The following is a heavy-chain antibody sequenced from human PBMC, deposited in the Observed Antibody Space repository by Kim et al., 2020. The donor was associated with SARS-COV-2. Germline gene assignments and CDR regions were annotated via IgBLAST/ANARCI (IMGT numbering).Heavy chain of an antibody. Sequence: GGSLRLSCAASGFTFSSYAMAWVRQAPGRGLEWVSGLSTSGGDTYYRDSVKGRFTISRDNSKNMLYLQMNSLRAEDTARYYCAKEPIPGGGYYYGMFDYWGQGTLVTVSS. CDR3: AKEPIPGGGYYYGMFDY. V-gene: IGHV3-23*01. J-gene: IGHJ4*02. CDR1: GFTFSSYA. CDR2: LSTSGGDT. D-gene: IGHD4-17*01.